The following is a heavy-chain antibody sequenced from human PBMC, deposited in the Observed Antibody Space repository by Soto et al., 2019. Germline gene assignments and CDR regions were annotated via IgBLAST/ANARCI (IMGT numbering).Heavy chain of an antibody. Sequence: GGSLRLSCQASGFTFDNYGMHWVRQAPGKGLEWVAVITYDGSNKYYADSVKGRFTISRDNSKNTLSLHLNTLKPEDTAVYHCAKDRVGGTFYTPLGFWGQGTLVTVS. CDR2: ITYDGSNK. CDR3: AKDRVGGTFYTPLGF. J-gene: IGHJ4*02. V-gene: IGHV3-30*18. CDR1: GFTFDNYG. D-gene: IGHD1-7*01.